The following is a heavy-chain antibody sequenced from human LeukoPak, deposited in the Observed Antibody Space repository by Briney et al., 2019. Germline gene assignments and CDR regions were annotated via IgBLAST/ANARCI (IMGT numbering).Heavy chain of an antibody. J-gene: IGHJ4*02. CDR3: ARRVSGSSDY. CDR1: GFTFSSYS. V-gene: IGHV3-48*04. CDR2: ISSTSSTI. D-gene: IGHD3-3*01. Sequence: GGSLRLSCAASGFTFSSYSMNWVRQAPGKGLEWISYISSTSSTIYYADSVKGRFTISRDNAKNSLYLQMNSLRAEDTAVYYCARRVSGSSDYWGQGTLVTVSS.